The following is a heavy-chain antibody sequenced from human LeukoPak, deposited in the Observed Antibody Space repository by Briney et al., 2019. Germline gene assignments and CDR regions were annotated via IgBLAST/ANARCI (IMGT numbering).Heavy chain of an antibody. CDR3: ARVGNGDYRYYFYMDV. Sequence: GGSLRLSCAASGFTFSNYWMSWVRQAPGKGLEWVANIKQDRSEKYYVDSVKGRFTISRDNAKNSLYLQMNSLRAEDTAVYYCARVGNGDYRYYFYMDVWGKGTTVTISS. CDR1: GFTFSNYW. V-gene: IGHV3-7*03. J-gene: IGHJ6*03. D-gene: IGHD4-17*01. CDR2: IKQDRSEK.